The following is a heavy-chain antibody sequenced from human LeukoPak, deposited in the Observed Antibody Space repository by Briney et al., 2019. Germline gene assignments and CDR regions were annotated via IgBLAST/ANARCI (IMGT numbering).Heavy chain of an antibody. J-gene: IGHJ4*02. CDR1: GFTFSDHY. Sequence: PGGSLRLSCAASGFTFSDHYMTWIRQAPGKGLEWLSYIGPSSTNTNYADSAKGRFTISRDNAKRSLYLQMNSLRAEDTAIYYCARGHWGLDYWGQGTPVTVSS. CDR2: IGPSSTNT. V-gene: IGHV3-11*05. D-gene: IGHD7-27*01. CDR3: ARGHWGLDY.